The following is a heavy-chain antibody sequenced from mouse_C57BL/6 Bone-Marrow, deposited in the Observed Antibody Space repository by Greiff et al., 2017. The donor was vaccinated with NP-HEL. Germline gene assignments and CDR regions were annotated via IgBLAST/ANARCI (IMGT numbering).Heavy chain of an antibody. CDR1: GYTFTDYY. D-gene: IGHD1-1*01. CDR2: IYPGSGNT. Sequence: VKLMESGAELVRPGASVKLSCKASGYTFTDYYINWVKQRPGQGLEWIARIYPGSGNTYYNEKFKGKATLTAEKSSSTAYMQLSSLTSEDSAVYFCARLREPDYAMDYWGQGTSVTVSS. J-gene: IGHJ4*01. V-gene: IGHV1-76*01. CDR3: ARLREPDYAMDY.